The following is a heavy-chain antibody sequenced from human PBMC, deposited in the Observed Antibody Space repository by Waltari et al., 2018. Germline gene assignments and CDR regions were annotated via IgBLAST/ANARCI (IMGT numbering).Heavy chain of an antibody. CDR2: IYYRWST. D-gene: IGHD6-19*01. Sequence: QVQLQESGPGLVKPSETLSLTCTVSGGSISSYYWSWIRQPPGKGLEWIGYIYYRWSTNYNPSLKSRVTISVDTSKNQFSLKLSSVTAADTAVYYCASGYGYSSGWLRIPFDYWGQGTLVTVSS. V-gene: IGHV4-59*01. CDR3: ASGYGYSSGWLRIPFDY. J-gene: IGHJ4*02. CDR1: GGSISSYY.